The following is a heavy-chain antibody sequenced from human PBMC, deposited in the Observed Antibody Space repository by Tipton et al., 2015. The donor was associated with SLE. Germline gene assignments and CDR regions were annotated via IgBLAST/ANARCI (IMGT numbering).Heavy chain of an antibody. CDR3: ARGYDSSGYCPDY. J-gene: IGHJ4*02. V-gene: IGHV3-30*12. CDR2: ISYDGSNQ. CDR1: GFTFSSYG. Sequence: SLRLSCAASGFTFSSYGMHWVRQAPGKGLEWVAVISYDGSNQYYADSVKGRFTVSRDNAKNSLYLQMNSLRAEDMAVYYCARGYDSSGYCPDYWGQGTLVTVSS. D-gene: IGHD3-22*01.